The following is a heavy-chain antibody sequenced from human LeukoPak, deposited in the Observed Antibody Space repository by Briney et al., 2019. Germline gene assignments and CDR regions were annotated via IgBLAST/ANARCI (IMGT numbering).Heavy chain of an antibody. CDR1: GYTFTSYA. V-gene: IGHV1-3*01. CDR3: ARRYSSSWYAPFDY. J-gene: IGHJ4*02. Sequence: ASVKVSCKASGYTFTSYAMHWVRQAPGQRIEWMGWINACNGNTKYSQKFQGRVTITRDTSASTAYMELSSLRSEETAVYYCARRYSSSWYAPFDYWGQGTLVTVSS. CDR2: INACNGNT. D-gene: IGHD6-13*01.